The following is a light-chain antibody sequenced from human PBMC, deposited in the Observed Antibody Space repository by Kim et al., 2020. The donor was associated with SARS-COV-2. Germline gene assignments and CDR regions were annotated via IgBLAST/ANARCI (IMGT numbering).Light chain of an antibody. V-gene: IGKV3-20*01. Sequence: SPGERATLACKASQGVSSAYLAWYQQKPGQAPRLLIYDASRRATGIPDRFSGSGSGTDFTLTISRLEPEDFAIYYCQQYGSLPRTFGQGTKVDIK. CDR2: DAS. CDR1: QGVSSAY. J-gene: IGKJ1*01. CDR3: QQYGSLPRT.